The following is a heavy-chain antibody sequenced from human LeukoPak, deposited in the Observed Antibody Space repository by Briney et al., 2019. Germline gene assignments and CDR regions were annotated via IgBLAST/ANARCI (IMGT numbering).Heavy chain of an antibody. D-gene: IGHD3-10*02. Sequence: TLSLTCTVSGGSISSSSHYWGWIRQPPGKGLEWIGSIYYSGTTAYNPSLKSRVTISVGTSKNQFSLKLSSVTAADTAVYYCVRWQSGSMFHPPWGQGTLVTVSS. CDR2: IYYSGTT. J-gene: IGHJ5*02. CDR1: GGSISSSSHY. V-gene: IGHV4-39*01. CDR3: VRWQSGSMFHPP.